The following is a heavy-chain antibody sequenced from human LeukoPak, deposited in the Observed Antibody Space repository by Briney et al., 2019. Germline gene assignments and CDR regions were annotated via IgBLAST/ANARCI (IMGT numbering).Heavy chain of an antibody. J-gene: IGHJ6*03. CDR1: GGSISSYY. CDR3: AREAYYDFWSGHIEDYYYYMDV. D-gene: IGHD3-3*01. V-gene: IGHV4-59*01. CDR2: IYYSGST. Sequence: SETLSLTCTVSGGSISSYYWSWIRQPPGKGLEWIGYIYYSGSTNYNPSLKSRVTISVDTSKNQFSLKLSSVTAADTAVYYCAREAYYDFWSGHIEDYYYYMDVWGKGTTVTVSS.